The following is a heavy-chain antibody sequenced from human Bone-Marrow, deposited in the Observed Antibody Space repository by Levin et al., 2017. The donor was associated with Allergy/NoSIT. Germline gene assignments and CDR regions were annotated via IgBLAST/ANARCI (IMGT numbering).Heavy chain of an antibody. CDR1: GFTFSDYY. CDR2: ISSSGSTI. J-gene: IGHJ4*02. CDR3: ARVGEKYCSSTSCYLAYFDY. V-gene: IGHV3-11*01. D-gene: IGHD2-2*01. Sequence: GGSLRLSCAASGFTFSDYYMSWIRQAPGKGLEWVSYISSSGSTIYYADSVKGRFTISRDNAKNSLYLQMNSLRAEDTAVYYCARVGEKYCSSTSCYLAYFDYWGQGTLVTVSS.